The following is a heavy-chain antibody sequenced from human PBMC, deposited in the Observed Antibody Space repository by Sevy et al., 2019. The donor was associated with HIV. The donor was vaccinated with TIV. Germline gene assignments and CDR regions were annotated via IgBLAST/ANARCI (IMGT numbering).Heavy chain of an antibody. D-gene: IGHD3-22*01. V-gene: IGHV4-59*01. CDR1: GGSTRSYY. J-gene: IGHJ4*02. CDR3: ATHPDSSGSDY. Sequence: SETLSLTCTVSGGSTRSYYWSWIRQPPGKGLEWIGYMYYSGTINYNPSLKSRVNISLDTSKNQFSLKLSSVTAADTAIYYCATHPDSSGSDYWGQGTLVTVSS. CDR2: MYYSGTI.